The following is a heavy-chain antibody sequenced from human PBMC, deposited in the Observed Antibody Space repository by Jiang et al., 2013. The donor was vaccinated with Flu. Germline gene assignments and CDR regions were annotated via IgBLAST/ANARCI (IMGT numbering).Heavy chain of an antibody. CDR2: IYDSGST. J-gene: IGHJ4*02. V-gene: IGHV4-39*07. Sequence: GPGLVKPSGTLSLTCTVSGGSFTSSSYFWVWIRQPPGKGLEWIGSIYDSGSTYYNPALKSRVTMSVDTSKNQFSLRLSSVTAADTAVFYCARAQKYSGFELPYFDFWGQGPWSPSP. CDR1: GGSFTSSSYF. CDR3: ARAQKYSGFELPYFDF. D-gene: IGHD5-12*01.